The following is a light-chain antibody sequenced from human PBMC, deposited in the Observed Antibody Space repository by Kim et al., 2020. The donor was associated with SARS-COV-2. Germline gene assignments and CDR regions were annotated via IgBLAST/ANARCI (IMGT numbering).Light chain of an antibody. V-gene: IGLV4-69*01. CDR1: SGHSRTA. J-gene: IGLJ3*02. Sequence: QSVLTQSPSASASLGASVKLTCTLSSGHSRTAIAWHQQQPERGPRYLMKLNSDGSHTKGDGIPDRFSGSSSGAERYLTISSLQSEDEADYYCQAWDTGIRVFGGGTQLTVL. CDR3: QAWDTGIRV. CDR2: LNSDGSH.